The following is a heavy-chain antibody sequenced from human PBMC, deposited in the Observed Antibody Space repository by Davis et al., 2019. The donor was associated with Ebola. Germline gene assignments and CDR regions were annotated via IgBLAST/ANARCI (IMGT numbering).Heavy chain of an antibody. CDR2: ISAYNGNT. CDR1: GYTFTSYD. V-gene: IGHV1-18*01. J-gene: IGHJ4*02. D-gene: IGHD1-1*01. Sequence: ASVKVSCKASGYTFTSYDINWVRQATGQGLEWMGWISAYNGNTNYAQKLQGRVTMTTDTSTSTAYMELRSLRSDDTAVYYCARTRLERSEDYWGQGTLVTVSS. CDR3: ARTRLERSEDY.